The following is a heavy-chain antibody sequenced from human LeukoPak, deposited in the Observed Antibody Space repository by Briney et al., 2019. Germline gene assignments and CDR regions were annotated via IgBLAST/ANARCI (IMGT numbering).Heavy chain of an antibody. CDR3: ARNCSSASCYYYYYGMDV. CDR2: ISSSGSTI. CDR1: GFTFSDYY. J-gene: IGHJ6*02. V-gene: IGHV3-11*01. D-gene: IGHD2-2*01. Sequence: GGSLRLSCAASGFTFSDYYMSWVRQAPGKGLEWVSYISSSGSTIYYADSVKGRFTISRDNAKNSLYLQMNSLRAEDTAVYYCARNCSSASCYYYYYGMDVWGQGTTVTVSS.